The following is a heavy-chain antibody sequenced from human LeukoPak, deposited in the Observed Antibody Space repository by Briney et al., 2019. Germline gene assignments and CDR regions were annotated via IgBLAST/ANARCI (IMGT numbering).Heavy chain of an antibody. V-gene: IGHV2-70*01. CDR3: ARTSTGSGSYFFNY. CDR1: GFSLSTSGQW. CDR2: MDWDDDK. Sequence: SAPTLLKPTQTLTLTCTFSGFSLSTSGQWVSWMRQPPAKALEWLALMDWDDDKYYSTSLKTRLTISKDTSKNQVVLKMTNMDPVDTATYYCARTSTGSGSYFFNYWGQGTLVTVSS. D-gene: IGHD1-26*01. J-gene: IGHJ4*02.